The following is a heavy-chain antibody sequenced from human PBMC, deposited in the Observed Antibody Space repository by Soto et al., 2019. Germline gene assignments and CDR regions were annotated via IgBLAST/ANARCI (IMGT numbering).Heavy chain of an antibody. CDR1: GYTFTGYY. CDR3: ATQRDYGDYGSFDY. Sequence: QVQLVQSGAEVKKPGASVKVSCKASGYTFTGYYMHWVRQAPGQGLEWMGWINPNSGGTNYAQKFQGWVTMTRDTSINTAYMELSRLTSDDTAVYYCATQRDYGDYGSFDYWGQGTLVTVSS. V-gene: IGHV1-2*04. D-gene: IGHD4-17*01. CDR2: INPNSGGT. J-gene: IGHJ4*02.